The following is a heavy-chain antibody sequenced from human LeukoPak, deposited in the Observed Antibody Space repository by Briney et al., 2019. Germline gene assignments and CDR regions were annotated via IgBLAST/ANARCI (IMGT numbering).Heavy chain of an antibody. CDR1: GYTFTSYY. V-gene: IGHV1-46*01. J-gene: IGHJ6*03. Sequence: ASVKVSCKASGYTFTSYYMHWVRQAPGQGLEWMGIINPSGGSTSYAQKFQGRVTMTRDTSTSTVYMELSSLRSEDTAVYYCARAGYGGNGRYYYMDVWGKGTTVTVSS. CDR3: ARAGYGGNGRYYYMDV. D-gene: IGHD4-23*01. CDR2: INPSGGST.